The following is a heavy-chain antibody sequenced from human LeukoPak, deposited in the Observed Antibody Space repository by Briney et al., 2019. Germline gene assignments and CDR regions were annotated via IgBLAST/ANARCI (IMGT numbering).Heavy chain of an antibody. D-gene: IGHD2-2*01. CDR2: ISYDGSNK. CDR3: ARDHLSTFDI. Sequence: GGSLRLSCAASGFTFSSYAMHWVRQAPGKGLEWVAVISYDGSNKYYADSVKGRFTISRDNSKNTLYLQMNSLRAEDTAVYYCARDHLSTFDIWGQGTMVTVSS. V-gene: IGHV3-30-3*01. CDR1: GFTFSSYA. J-gene: IGHJ3*02.